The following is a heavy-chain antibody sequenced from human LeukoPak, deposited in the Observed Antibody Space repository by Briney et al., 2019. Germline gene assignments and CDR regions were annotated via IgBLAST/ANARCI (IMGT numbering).Heavy chain of an antibody. CDR1: GGSFSGYY. Sequence: PSETLSLTCAVYGGSFSGYYWSWIRQPLGKGLEWIGEINHSGSTNYNPSLKSRVTISVDTSKNQFSLKLSSVTAADTAVYYCAKRATNSRITMVRGVIVAANNHHFDYWGQGTLVTVSS. J-gene: IGHJ4*02. D-gene: IGHD3-10*01. CDR3: AKRATNSRITMVRGVIVAANNHHFDY. CDR2: INHSGST. V-gene: IGHV4-34*01.